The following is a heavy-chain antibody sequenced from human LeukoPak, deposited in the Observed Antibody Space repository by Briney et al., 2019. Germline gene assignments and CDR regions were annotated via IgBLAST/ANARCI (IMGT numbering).Heavy chain of an antibody. J-gene: IGHJ4*02. V-gene: IGHV3-53*01. D-gene: IGHD1-1*01. CDR3: ARDPAGYN. CDR1: GFTVSSNH. CDR2: IYSGGST. Sequence: GGSLRLSCAASGFTVSSNHMSWVRQAPGKGLEWVSVIYSGGSTDYADSVKGRFTISRDNSKNTLYLQMNSLRAEDTAVYHCARDPAGYNWGQGTLVTVSS.